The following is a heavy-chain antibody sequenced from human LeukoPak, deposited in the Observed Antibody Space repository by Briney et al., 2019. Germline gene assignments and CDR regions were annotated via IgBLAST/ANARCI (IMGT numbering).Heavy chain of an antibody. V-gene: IGHV4-34*01. J-gene: IGHJ3*02. CDR1: GGSFSGYN. CDR3: ARALSGTETAFDI. D-gene: IGHD2-8*02. Sequence: SETLSLTCAVYGGSFSGYNWSWIRQPPGEGLEWIGEINHSGSTNYNPSLKSRVTISVDTSKNQFSLKLSSVTAADTAVYYCARALSGTETAFDIWGQGTMVTVSS. CDR2: INHSGST.